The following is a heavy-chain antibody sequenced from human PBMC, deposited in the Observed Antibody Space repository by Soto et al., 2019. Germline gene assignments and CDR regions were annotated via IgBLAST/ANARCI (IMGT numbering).Heavy chain of an antibody. D-gene: IGHD2-2*01. V-gene: IGHV3-23*01. CDR1: GFTFSSYA. CDR2: IGGGGVNT. CDR3: AKGILVKPPGSRALDI. Sequence: EVQLLESGGGLVQPGGSLRLSCAASGFTFSSYAMSWVRQASGKGLEWVSIIGGGGVNTYYADSVKGRFTISRDNSINALYLQMSSLRAGDTAVYYCAKGILVKPPGSRALDIWGQGTMVTVSS. J-gene: IGHJ3*02.